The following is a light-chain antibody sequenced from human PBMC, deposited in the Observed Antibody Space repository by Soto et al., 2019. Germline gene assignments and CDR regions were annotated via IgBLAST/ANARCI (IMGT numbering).Light chain of an antibody. CDR2: AAS. J-gene: IGKJ4*01. CDR3: HQLNSYPRT. Sequence: DIQLTQSPSFLSASVGDRVTITCRASQGISSYLAWSQQKPGKAPKLLIYAASTLQSGVPSRFSGSGSGTEFTLPIRSLEPEDFAPYYSHQLNSYPRTFGGGTQVEIK. CDR1: QGISSY. V-gene: IGKV1-9*01.